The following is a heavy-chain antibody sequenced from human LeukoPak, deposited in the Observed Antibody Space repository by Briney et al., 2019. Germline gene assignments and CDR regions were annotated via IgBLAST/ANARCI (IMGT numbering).Heavy chain of an antibody. Sequence: LETLSLTCTVSGGSISSSSYYWGWIRQPPGKGLEWIGSIYYSGSTYYNPSLKSRVTISVDTSKNQFSLKLSSVTAADTAVYYCARGYSSGWYYFDYWGQGTLVTVSS. CDR1: GGSISSSSYY. V-gene: IGHV4-39*07. CDR3: ARGYSSGWYYFDY. CDR2: IYYSGST. J-gene: IGHJ4*02. D-gene: IGHD6-19*01.